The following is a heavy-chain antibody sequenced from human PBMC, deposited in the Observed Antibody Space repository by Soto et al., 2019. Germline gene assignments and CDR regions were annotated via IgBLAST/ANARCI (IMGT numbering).Heavy chain of an antibody. D-gene: IGHD3-10*01. J-gene: IGHJ3*01. CDR2: ISTTGTSP. CDR3: ARDGHRGPSDAFDV. Sequence: GSLRLSCTAAGLTSSNYEMNWIRQAPGKGLEWVSHISTTGTSPYYADSVRGRFTVSRDTANNSIYLQMNSLRAEDTAVYYCARDGHRGPSDAFDVWGQGTMVTVSS. V-gene: IGHV3-48*03. CDR1: GLTSSNYE.